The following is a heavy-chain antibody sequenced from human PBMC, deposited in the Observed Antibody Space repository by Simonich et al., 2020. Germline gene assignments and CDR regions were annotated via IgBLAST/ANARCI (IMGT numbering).Heavy chain of an antibody. Sequence: EVQLVESGGGLVKPGGSLRLSWAASGFTFSGCSMNWVRQAPGNGVEWVSSISSSSSYRYDADSVKGRFTISRDNAKNSLYLQMNSLRAEDTAVYYCARANERDYWGQGTLVTVSS. CDR1: GFTFSGCS. J-gene: IGHJ4*02. D-gene: IGHD1-1*01. V-gene: IGHV3-21*01. CDR2: ISSSSSYR. CDR3: ARANERDY.